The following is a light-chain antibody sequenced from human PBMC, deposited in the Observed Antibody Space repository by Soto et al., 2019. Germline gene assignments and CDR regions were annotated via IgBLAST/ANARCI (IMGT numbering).Light chain of an antibody. CDR3: SSYTSSSTLV. V-gene: IGLV2-14*01. J-gene: IGLJ3*02. CDR1: SSDVGGYNY. CDR2: EVS. Sequence: QSALTQPASVSESPGQSIAISCTGTSSDVGGYNYVSWYQQHPGKAPKLMIYEVSNRPSGVSNRFSGSKSGNTASLTISGLQAEDEAYYYCSSYTSSSTLVFGGGTKLTVL.